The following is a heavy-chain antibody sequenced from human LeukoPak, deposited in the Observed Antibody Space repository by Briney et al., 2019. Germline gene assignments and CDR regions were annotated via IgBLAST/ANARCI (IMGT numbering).Heavy chain of an antibody. V-gene: IGHV4-38-2*01. CDR3: AGNYDFWSGYSPYWYYYYYMDV. CDR2: IYHSGST. J-gene: IGHJ6*03. CDR1: GYSISSGYY. D-gene: IGHD3-3*01. Sequence: SETLSLTCAVSGYSISSGYYWGWIRQPPGKGLEWIGSIYHSGSTYYNPSLKSRVTISVDTSKNQFSLKLSSVTAADTAVYYCAGNYDFWSGYSPYWYYYYYMDVWGKGTTVTVSS.